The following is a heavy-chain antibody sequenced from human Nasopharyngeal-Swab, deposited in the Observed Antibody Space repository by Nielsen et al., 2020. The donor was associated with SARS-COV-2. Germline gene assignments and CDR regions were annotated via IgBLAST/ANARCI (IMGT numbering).Heavy chain of an antibody. CDR2: ISSSGSTI. CDR3: ARDAIVVVPAATYYYYGMDV. D-gene: IGHD2-2*01. V-gene: IGHV3-11*04. J-gene: IGHJ6*02. CDR1: GFTFSDYY. Sequence: GESLKISCAASGFTFSDYYMSWIRQAPGKGLEWVSYISSSGSTIYYADSVKGRFTISRDNAKNSLYLQMNSLRAEDTAVYYCARDAIVVVPAATYYYYGMDVWGQRTTVTVSS.